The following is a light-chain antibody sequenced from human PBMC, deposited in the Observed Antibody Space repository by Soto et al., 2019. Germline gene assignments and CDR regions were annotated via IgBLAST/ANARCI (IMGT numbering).Light chain of an antibody. CDR1: QDIRNH. CDR2: DAS. J-gene: IGKJ4*01. V-gene: IGKV1-33*01. CDR3: QQYDNFPL. Sequence: DIQMTQSPSSLAASVGDRVTITCQASQDIRNHLNWYQQKPGTAPKLLIYDASYLQTGVPSRFSGSGSGTHVTLTVSSLQPEDFATYYCQQYDNFPLFGGGTKVEIK.